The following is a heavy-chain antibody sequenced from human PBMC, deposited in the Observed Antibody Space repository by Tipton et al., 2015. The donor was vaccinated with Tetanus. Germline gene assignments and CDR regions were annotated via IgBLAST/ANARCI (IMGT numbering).Heavy chain of an antibody. V-gene: IGHV4-34*01. D-gene: IGHD5-18*01. J-gene: IGHJ4*02. Sequence: TLSLTCAVYGGSFSGYYCSWIRQSPGRGLEWIGEIHPSGSTYYNPSFTSRITLSQDTSKNQFSLKLNSVTAADTAVYYCARGVGRAKAGTDWGQGTLVTVSS. CDR3: ARGVGRAKAGTD. CDR1: GGSFSGYY. CDR2: IHPSGST.